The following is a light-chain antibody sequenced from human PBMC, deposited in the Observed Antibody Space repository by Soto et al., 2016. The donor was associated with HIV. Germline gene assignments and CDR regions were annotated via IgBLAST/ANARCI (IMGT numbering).Light chain of an antibody. J-gene: IGLJ2*01. CDR1: NIGGKS. Sequence: SYELTQPPSVSVTPGKTARITCGGDNIGGKSVHWYQQRPGQAPFLVIYDDSDRPSGIPERFSGSNSGNTATLTISRVEAGDEADYYCQVWDRSSDHVVFGGGTKLTVL. V-gene: IGLV3-21*04. CDR3: QVWDRSSDHVV. CDR2: DDS.